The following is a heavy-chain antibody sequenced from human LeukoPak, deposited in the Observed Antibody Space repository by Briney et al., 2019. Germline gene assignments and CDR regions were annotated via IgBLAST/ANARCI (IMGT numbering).Heavy chain of an antibody. V-gene: IGHV3-30*03. J-gene: IGHJ4*02. CDR2: ISDDGRDK. D-gene: IGHD1-26*01. CDR3: AGDRSYSGCIDF. CDR1: GFTFSSSG. Sequence: GGSLRLSCAASGFTFSSSGMHWVRQAPGKGLEWVAVISDDGRDKWYADSVKGRFTISRDDSKNMMYLQMNSLRAEDTAVYFCAGDRSYSGCIDFWGQGTLVTVSP.